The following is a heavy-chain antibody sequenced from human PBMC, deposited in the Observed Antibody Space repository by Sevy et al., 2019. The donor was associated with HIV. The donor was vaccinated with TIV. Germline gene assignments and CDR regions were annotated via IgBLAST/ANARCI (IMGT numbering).Heavy chain of an antibody. V-gene: IGHV4-59*01. CDR3: AGGPHPRCALGARFFDY. CDR2: IYYSGST. CDR1: GGSISSYY. J-gene: IGHJ4*02. D-gene: IGHD5-12*01. Sequence: SETLSLTCTVSGGSISSYYWSWIRQPPGKGLEWIGYIYYSGSTNYNPSLKRRGTISVDTSKNQFSLKLTSVTAADTALYYCAGGPHPRCALGARFFDYWGQRTLVTDSS.